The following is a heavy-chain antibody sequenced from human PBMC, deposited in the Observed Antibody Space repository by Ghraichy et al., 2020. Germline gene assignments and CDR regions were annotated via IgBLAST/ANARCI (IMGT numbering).Heavy chain of an antibody. CDR3: AKDIETGRAGGYYHYYYYGMDV. CDR1: GFTFDDYT. J-gene: IGHJ6*02. CDR2: ISWDGGST. V-gene: IGHV3-43*01. Sequence: GGSLRLSCAASGFTFDDYTMHWVRQAPGKGLEWVSLISWDGGSTYYADSVKGRFTISRDNSKNSLYLQMNSLRTEDTALYYCAKDIETGRAGGYYHYYYYGMDVWGQGTTVTVSS. D-gene: IGHD3-22*01.